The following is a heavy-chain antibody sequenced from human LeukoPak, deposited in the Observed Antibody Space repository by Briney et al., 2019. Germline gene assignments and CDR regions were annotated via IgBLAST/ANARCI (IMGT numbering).Heavy chain of an antibody. CDR3: ASGYNGDYWGCDY. D-gene: IGHD1-26*01. V-gene: IGHV3-48*03. Sequence: PGGSLRLSCTASGFTFSSYEMNWVRKAPGKGLEWVSYISIGGEVVHYADSVKGRFTISRDNAKKSVYLQMNSLSADDTAIYYCASGYNGDYWGCDYWGQGALVTVAS. CDR1: GFTFSSYE. J-gene: IGHJ4*02. CDR2: ISIGGEVV.